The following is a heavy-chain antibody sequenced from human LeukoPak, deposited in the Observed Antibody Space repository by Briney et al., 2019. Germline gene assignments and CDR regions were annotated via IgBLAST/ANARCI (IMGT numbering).Heavy chain of an antibody. CDR1: GGSISSYY. CDR3: ARAQYYGSGSYMNWFDP. D-gene: IGHD3-10*01. CDR2: IYYSGST. Sequence: PSQTLSLTCTVSGGSISSYYWSWIRQPPGKGLGWIGYIYYSGSTNYNPSLKSRVTISVDTSKNQFSLKLSSVTAADTAVYYCARAQYYGSGSYMNWFDPWGQGTLVTVSS. V-gene: IGHV4-59*01. J-gene: IGHJ5*02.